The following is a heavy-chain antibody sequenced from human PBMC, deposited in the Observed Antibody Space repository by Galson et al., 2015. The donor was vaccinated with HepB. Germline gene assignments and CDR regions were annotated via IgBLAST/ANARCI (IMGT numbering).Heavy chain of an antibody. CDR1: GYTFTSYY. J-gene: IGHJ6*03. Sequence: SVKVSCKASGYTFTSYYMHWVRQAPGQGLEWMGIINPSGGSTSYAQKFQGRVTMTRDTSTSTVYMELSSLRSEDTAVYYCARGHCSSTSGYRGDYYYYMDVGGKGTTVTVSS. D-gene: IGHD2-2*02. CDR3: ARGHCSSTSGYRGDYYYYMDV. V-gene: IGHV1-46*01. CDR2: INPSGGST.